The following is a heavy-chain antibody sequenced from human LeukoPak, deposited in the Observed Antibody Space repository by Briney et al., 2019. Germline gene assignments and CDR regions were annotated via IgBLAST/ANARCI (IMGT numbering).Heavy chain of an antibody. CDR1: GYTFTSCA. V-gene: IGHV1-3*01. D-gene: IGHD2-8*01. CDR2: INAGNGNK. J-gene: IGHJ5*02. Sequence: GASVKVSCKASGYTFTSCAVHWVRQAPGQRLEWMGWINAGNGNKKYSQKFQGRVTITRDTSASTVYMELSSLRSEDTAVYYCARESVYGRRFDPWGQGTLVTVSS. CDR3: ARESVYGRRFDP.